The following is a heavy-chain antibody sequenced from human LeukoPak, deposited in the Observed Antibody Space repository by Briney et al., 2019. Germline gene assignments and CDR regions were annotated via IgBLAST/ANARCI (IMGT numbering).Heavy chain of an antibody. CDR3: ARDSVTGDCSGGSCTPVAFDI. CDR1: GFTVSSNY. Sequence: GALRLSCAASGFTVSSNYWSWIRQPPGKGLEWIGYIYYSGSTNYNPSLKSRVTISVDTSKNQFSLKLSSVTAADTAVYYCARDSVTGDCSGGSCTPVAFDIRGQGTMVTVSS. D-gene: IGHD2-15*01. V-gene: IGHV4-59*02. CDR2: IYYSGST. J-gene: IGHJ3*02.